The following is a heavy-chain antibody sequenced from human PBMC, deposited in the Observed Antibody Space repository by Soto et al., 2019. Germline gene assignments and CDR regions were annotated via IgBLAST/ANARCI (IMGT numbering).Heavy chain of an antibody. V-gene: IGHV6-1*01. J-gene: IGHJ3*01. CDR1: GDSVSSDITS. D-gene: IGHD3-10*01. Sequence: SQTLSLTCAISGDSVSSDITSWNWIRQSPARGLEWLGRTYYRSKWFHDYAASVKSRITINPDTSKNQFSLELNSMTPEDTAVYYCARGNALDVWGQGTVVTVSS. CDR2: TYYRSKWFH. CDR3: ARGNALDV.